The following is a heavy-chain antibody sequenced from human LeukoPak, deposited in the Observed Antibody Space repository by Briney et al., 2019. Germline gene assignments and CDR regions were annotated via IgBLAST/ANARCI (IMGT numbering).Heavy chain of an antibody. D-gene: IGHD6-19*01. CDR1: GFTFSSYS. V-gene: IGHV3-21*01. CDR2: ISSSSSYI. CDR3: ARDGRYSSGLGSFDY. Sequence: GGSLTLSCAASGFTFSSYSMNWVRQAPGKGLEWVSSISSSSSYIYYADSVKGRFTISRDNAKNSLYLQMNSLRAEDTAVYYCARDGRYSSGLGSFDYWGQGTLVTVSS. J-gene: IGHJ4*02.